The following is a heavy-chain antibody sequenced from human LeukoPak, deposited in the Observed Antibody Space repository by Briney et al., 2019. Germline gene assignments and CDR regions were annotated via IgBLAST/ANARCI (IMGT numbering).Heavy chain of an antibody. D-gene: IGHD3-9*01. Sequence: ASVKVSCKASGGTFSSYAISWVRQAPGQGLEWMGGIIPIFGTANYAQKFQGRVTITADESTSTAYMEPSSLRSEDTAVYYCARAAKKVDDILTGYPFDYWGQGTLVTVSS. CDR2: IIPIFGTA. CDR3: ARAAKKVDDILTGYPFDY. V-gene: IGHV1-69*01. CDR1: GGTFSSYA. J-gene: IGHJ4*02.